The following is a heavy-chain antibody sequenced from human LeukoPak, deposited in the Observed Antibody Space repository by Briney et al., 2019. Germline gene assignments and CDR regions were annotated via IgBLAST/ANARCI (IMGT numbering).Heavy chain of an antibody. J-gene: IGHJ4*02. Sequence: PGGSLRLSCAASGFTFSSYAMSWVRQAPGKGLEWVSAISGSGGSTNYADSVKGRLTISRDNSKTTLYLQMNSLRAEDTAVYYCAKGQAPGGTGRFDYWGQGTLVTVSS. CDR1: GFTFSSYA. CDR3: AKGQAPGGTGRFDY. V-gene: IGHV3-23*01. CDR2: ISGSGGST. D-gene: IGHD4-23*01.